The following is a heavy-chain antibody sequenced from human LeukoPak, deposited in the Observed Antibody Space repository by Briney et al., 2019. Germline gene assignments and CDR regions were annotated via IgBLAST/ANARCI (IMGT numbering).Heavy chain of an antibody. D-gene: IGHD3-10*01. CDR1: GFTFTNWP. CDR2: IGGSAGTT. Sequence: GGSLGLSCAASGFTFTNWPMSWVRQAPGKGLEWVSGIGGSAGTTFYADSVKGRFTISRDNSKNTLYLHMNSLRAEDTAVYHCAKDGYGSGSYSQYFDYWGQGILVTVSS. V-gene: IGHV3-23*01. J-gene: IGHJ4*02. CDR3: AKDGYGSGSYSQYFDY.